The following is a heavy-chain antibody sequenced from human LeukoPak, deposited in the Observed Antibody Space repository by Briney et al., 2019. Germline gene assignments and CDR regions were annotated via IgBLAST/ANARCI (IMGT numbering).Heavy chain of an antibody. D-gene: IGHD3-10*01. CDR1: GFTFSSYA. CDR2: ISGSGGSA. V-gene: IGHV3-23*01. J-gene: IGHJ3*02. CDR3: AREPLGFGELPGAFDI. Sequence: GGSLRLSCAASGFTFSSYAMSWVRQAPGKGLEWVSAISGSGGSAYYADSVKGRFTISRDNSKNTLYLQMNSLRAEDTAVYYCAREPLGFGELPGAFDIWGQGTMVTVSS.